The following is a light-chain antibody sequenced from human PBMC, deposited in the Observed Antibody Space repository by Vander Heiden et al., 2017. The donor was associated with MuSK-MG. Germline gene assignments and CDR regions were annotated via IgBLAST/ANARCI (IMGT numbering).Light chain of an antibody. CDR2: AAS. CDR1: QSISSY. V-gene: IGKV1-39*01. Sequence: DIQMTQSPSSLSASVGDRVTITCRASQSISSYLNWYQQKPGKAPKLLIYAASSLQSGVPSRFSGSGSGTDFTLTISRLQPEDFATYYCQQSDSTGMTFGPGTKVDIK. CDR3: QQSDSTGMT. J-gene: IGKJ3*01.